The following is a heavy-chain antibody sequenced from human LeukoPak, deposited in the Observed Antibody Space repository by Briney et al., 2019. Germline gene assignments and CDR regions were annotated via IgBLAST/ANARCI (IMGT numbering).Heavy chain of an antibody. CDR1: GYTFTGYY. J-gene: IGHJ6*03. CDR2: INPNSGGA. D-gene: IGHD3-10*01. CDR3: ARTGPFGVTKYYYYYYYMDV. Sequence: ASVKVSCKASGYTFTGYYMHWVRQAPGQGLEWMGWINPNSGGANYAQKFQGRVTMTRDTSISTAYMELSRLRSDDTAVYYCARTGPFGVTKYYYYYYYMDVWGKGTTDTISS. V-gene: IGHV1-2*02.